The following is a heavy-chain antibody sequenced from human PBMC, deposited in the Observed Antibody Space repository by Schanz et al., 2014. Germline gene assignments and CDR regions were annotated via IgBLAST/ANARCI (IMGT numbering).Heavy chain of an antibody. CDR3: ATDYSGGGCHI. D-gene: IGHD6-19*01. V-gene: IGHV3-21*01. CDR1: GFPFSTYS. Sequence: EVQLVESGGGLVKPGGSLRLSCVASGFPFSTYSIHWVRQAPGKGLEWVSYIRSDNNYIYYADSVKGRFTISRDNAKNSLFLQMNSLTAEDTALYFCATDYSGGGCHIWGQGTMVTVSS. J-gene: IGHJ3*02. CDR2: IRSDNNYI.